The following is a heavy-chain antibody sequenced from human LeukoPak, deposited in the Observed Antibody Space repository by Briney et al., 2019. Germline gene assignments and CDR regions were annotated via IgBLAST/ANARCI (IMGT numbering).Heavy chain of an antibody. J-gene: IGHJ4*02. CDR2: LSGSGGST. CDR3: ARVTGYSGSYYCDY. CDR1: GFTFSSYA. Sequence: AGGSLRLSCAASGFTFSSYAMSWVRQAPGKGLEWVSALSGSGGSTYYADSVKGRFTISRDNSKNTLYLQMNSLRAEDTAVYYCARVTGYSGSYYCDYWGQGTLVTVSS. D-gene: IGHD1-26*01. V-gene: IGHV3-23*01.